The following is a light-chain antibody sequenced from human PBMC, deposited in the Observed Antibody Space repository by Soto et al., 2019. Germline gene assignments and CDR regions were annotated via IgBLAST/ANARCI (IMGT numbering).Light chain of an antibody. Sequence: QSVLTQPPSVSAAPGQKVTISCSGSSSNIGRTSVAWYQQLPETAPKLLIYESYKRPSGIPDRFSGSKSGTSATLDITGLQTGDEADYYCGTWDSKLGADVFGTGTKVTVL. V-gene: IGLV1-51*02. CDR2: ESY. J-gene: IGLJ1*01. CDR1: SSNIGRTS. CDR3: GTWDSKLGADV.